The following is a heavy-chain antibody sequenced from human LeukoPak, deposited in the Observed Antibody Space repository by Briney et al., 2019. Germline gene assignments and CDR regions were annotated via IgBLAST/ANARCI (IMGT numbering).Heavy chain of an antibody. V-gene: IGHV3-66*01. D-gene: IGHD1-1*01. J-gene: IGHJ4*02. CDR3: ARDRVGTTGYFDY. Sequence: GGSLRLSCAASGFIVSSNYMSWVRQAPGKGLEWVSVIYSGGSTYYADSVKGRFTISRDNSKSTLYLQMNSLGAEDTAVYYCARDRVGTTGYFDYWGQGTLVTVSS. CDR2: IYSGGST. CDR1: GFIVSSNY.